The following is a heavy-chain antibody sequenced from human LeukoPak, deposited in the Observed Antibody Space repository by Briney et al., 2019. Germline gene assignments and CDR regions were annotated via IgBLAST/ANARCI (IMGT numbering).Heavy chain of an antibody. D-gene: IGHD6-13*01. CDR3: AKDRLRSSWQPYFDY. J-gene: IGHJ4*02. Sequence: GGSLRLSCAASGFTFDDYNMHWVRQAPGKGLEWVSLIDWDGENTYYADSVKGRFTISRDNSKNSLSLQMNSLRTEDTALYYCAKDRLRSSWQPYFDYWGQGTLVIVSS. CDR2: IDWDGENT. CDR1: GFTFDDYN. V-gene: IGHV3-43*01.